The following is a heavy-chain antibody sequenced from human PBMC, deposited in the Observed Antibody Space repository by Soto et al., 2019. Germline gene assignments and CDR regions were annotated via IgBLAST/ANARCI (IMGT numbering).Heavy chain of an antibody. CDR1: GFTFSSYS. V-gene: IGHV3-48*01. Sequence: GGSLRLSCAASGFTFSSYSMNWVRQAPGKGLEWVSYISSSSSTIYYADSVKGRFTISRDNAKNSLYLQMNSLRAEDTAVYYCARVVYYDILTGYYSPEYFQHWGQGTLVTVSS. CDR3: ARVVYYDILTGYYSPEYFQH. D-gene: IGHD3-9*01. CDR2: ISSSSSTI. J-gene: IGHJ1*01.